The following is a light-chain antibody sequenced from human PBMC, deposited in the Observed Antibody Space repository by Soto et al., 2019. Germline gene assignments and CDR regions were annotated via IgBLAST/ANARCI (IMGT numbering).Light chain of an antibody. CDR3: QQRGDWPPPIT. J-gene: IGKJ5*01. CDR1: QSVSSY. Sequence: EIVFTQSSANLSLSPGEKATLSCRASQSVSSYLAWYQQKPGEAPRLLIYDASNRATGIPARFGGSGSGTDFTLNISSLDPEDFAVYFCQQRGDWPPPITFGQGTRLEIK. V-gene: IGKV3-11*01. CDR2: DAS.